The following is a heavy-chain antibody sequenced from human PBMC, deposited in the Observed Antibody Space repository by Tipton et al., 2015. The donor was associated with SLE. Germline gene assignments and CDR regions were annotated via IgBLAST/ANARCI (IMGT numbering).Heavy chain of an antibody. CDR2: IYSGGST. CDR3: ARVSAGGAFDI. CDR1: GFTVSSNY. J-gene: IGHJ3*02. V-gene: IGHV3-53*01. Sequence: SLRLSCAASGFTVSSNYMSWVRQAPGKGLEWVSVIYSGGSTYYADSVKGRFTISRDNAKNSLYLQMNSLRAEDTAVYYCARVSAGGAFDIWGQGTMVTVSS. D-gene: IGHD6-13*01.